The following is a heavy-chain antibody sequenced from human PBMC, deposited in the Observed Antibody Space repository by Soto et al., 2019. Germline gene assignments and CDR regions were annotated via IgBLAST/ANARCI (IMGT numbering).Heavy chain of an antibody. Sequence: GGSLRLSWATSGGSLSAYAMHRVRQAPGKGLEWVALMSYDETKKYYADSVKGRFTISRDTSKNTLFLQMNNLRVEDTAVYYCAKDRRDGDFMHILVVDFWGQGALVTVSS. J-gene: IGHJ4*02. CDR3: AKDRRDGDFMHILVVDF. D-gene: IGHD2-15*01. V-gene: IGHV3-30*18. CDR2: MSYDETKK. CDR1: GGSLSAYA.